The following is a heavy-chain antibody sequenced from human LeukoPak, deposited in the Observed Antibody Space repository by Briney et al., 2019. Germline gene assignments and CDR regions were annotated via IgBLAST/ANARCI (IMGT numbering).Heavy chain of an antibody. CDR1: GYTFTSYD. J-gene: IGHJ6*03. Sequence: ASVKVSCKASGYTFTSYDVNWVRQATGQGLEWMGWMNPNSGNTGYAQKFQGRVTITRNTSISTAYMELSSLRSEDTAVYYCARAGGRLRWRGYYYMDVWGKGTTVTVSS. CDR3: ARAGGRLRWRGYYYMDV. V-gene: IGHV1-8*03. CDR2: MNPNSGNT. D-gene: IGHD5-12*01.